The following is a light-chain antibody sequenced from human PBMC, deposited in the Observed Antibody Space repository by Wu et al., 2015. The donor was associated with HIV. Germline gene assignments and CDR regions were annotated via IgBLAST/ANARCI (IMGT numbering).Light chain of an antibody. V-gene: IGKV3-11*01. CDR1: QNINNY. J-gene: IGKJ5*01. CDR2: DSS. Sequence: EIVLTQSPVTLSLSPGERATLSCRASQNINNYLAWYQQKPGQSPRLLIYDSSNRATGIPARFSGSGSGTDFTLIISSLDVEDFAVYYCQQSGGWPLTFGRGHGWRLN. CDR3: QQSGGWPLT.